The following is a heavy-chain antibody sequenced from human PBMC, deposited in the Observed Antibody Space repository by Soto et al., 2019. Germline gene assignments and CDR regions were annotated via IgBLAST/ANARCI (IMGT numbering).Heavy chain of an antibody. CDR3: AMLMVHAQHLAY. J-gene: IGHJ4*02. CDR2: ISAYNGNT. Sequence: ASVKVSCKASGYTFTSYGISWVRQAPGQGLEWMGWISAYNGNTNYAQKLQGRVTMTTDTSTSTAYMELRSLRSDDTAVYYCAMLMVHAQHLAYWGQGTLVTVSS. D-gene: IGHD2-8*01. CDR1: GYTFTSYG. V-gene: IGHV1-18*01.